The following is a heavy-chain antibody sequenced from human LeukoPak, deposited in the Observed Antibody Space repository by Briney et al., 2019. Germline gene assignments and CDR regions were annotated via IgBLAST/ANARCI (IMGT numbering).Heavy chain of an antibody. D-gene: IGHD6-19*01. CDR1: GFTFSSYA. Sequence: GGSLRFSCAASGFTFSSYAMHWVRQAPGKGLEWVAVISYDGSNKYYADSVMGRFTISRDNSKNTLYLQMNSLRAEDTAVYYCARGGEGYSSGWYVHFDYWGQGTLVTVSS. J-gene: IGHJ4*02. CDR2: ISYDGSNK. V-gene: IGHV3-30*04. CDR3: ARGGEGYSSGWYVHFDY.